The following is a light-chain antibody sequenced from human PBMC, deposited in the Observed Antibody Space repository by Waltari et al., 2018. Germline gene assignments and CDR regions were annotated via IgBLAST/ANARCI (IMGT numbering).Light chain of an antibody. J-gene: IGKJ4*01. V-gene: IGKV1-5*03. CDR3: QQYNSYSLLT. Sequence: DIQMTQSPFTLSASVGDRVIITCRASQRISNWFAWYQHKPGKAPKLLIYKASTLASGVPSRFSGSGSGTDFSLTISSLQPDDFATYYCQQYNSYSLLTFGGGTKVEIK. CDR2: KAS. CDR1: QRISNW.